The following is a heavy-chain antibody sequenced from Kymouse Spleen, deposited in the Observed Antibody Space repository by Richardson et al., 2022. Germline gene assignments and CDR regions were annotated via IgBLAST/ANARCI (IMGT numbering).Heavy chain of an antibody. V-gene: IGHV3-66*03. Sequence: EVQLVESGGGLIQPGGSLRLSCAASGFTVSSNYMSWVRQAPGKGLEWVSVIYSCGSTYYADSVKGRFTISRDNSKNTLYLQMNSLRAEDTAVYYCARELLRITIF*PGL*LLGPGNPGHRLL. CDR2: IYSCGST. CDR3: ARELLRITIF*PGL*L. J-gene: IGHJ4*02. CDR1: GFTVSSNY. D-gene: IGHD3-9*01.